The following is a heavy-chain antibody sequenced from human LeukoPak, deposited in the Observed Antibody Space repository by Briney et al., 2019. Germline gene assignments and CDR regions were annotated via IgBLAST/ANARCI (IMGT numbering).Heavy chain of an antibody. CDR2: IYYTGSS. D-gene: IGHD3-3*01. V-gene: IGHV4-39*07. J-gene: IGHJ4*02. CDR1: GGSISSSSYY. Sequence: SETLSLTCTVSGGSISSSSYYWGWIRQPPGKGLEWIGSIYYTGSSFYNPSLKSRVTISVDTSKNQFSLKLSSVTAADTAMYYCASQRITDFGVVIPRGFDSWGQGTLVPVSS. CDR3: ASQRITDFGVVIPRGFDS.